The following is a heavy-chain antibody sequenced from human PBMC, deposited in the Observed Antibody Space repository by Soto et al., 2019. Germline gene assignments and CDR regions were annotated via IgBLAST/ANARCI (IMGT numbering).Heavy chain of an antibody. V-gene: IGHV3-11*01. Sequence: GSLRLSCAVSGFPFSNYYMSWIRQAPGKGLEWLADISSSFVSMHYADSVKDRFSISRDNANNSLFLQMNSLRADDTAVYYCARVSANAWVVNGREYFDYWGQGALVTVSS. J-gene: IGHJ4*02. CDR1: GFPFSNYY. CDR3: ARVSANAWVVNGREYFDY. CDR2: ISSSFVSM. D-gene: IGHD3-16*01.